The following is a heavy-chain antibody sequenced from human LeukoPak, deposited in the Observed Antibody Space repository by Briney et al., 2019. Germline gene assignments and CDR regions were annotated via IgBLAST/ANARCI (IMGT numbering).Heavy chain of an antibody. J-gene: IGHJ6*03. CDR1: GGSISSHY. Sequence: SETLSLTCTVSGGSISSHYWSWIRQPPGRGLEWIGYIFSTGITYYNPSLKRRVPISVDTSKSQFSLRLSSVTTADTAVYYCASCTNCYGGPLYYYMDVWGKGTTVTVSS. CDR3: ASCTNCYGGPLYYYMDV. CDR2: IFSTGIT. D-gene: IGHD2-2*01. V-gene: IGHV4-59*11.